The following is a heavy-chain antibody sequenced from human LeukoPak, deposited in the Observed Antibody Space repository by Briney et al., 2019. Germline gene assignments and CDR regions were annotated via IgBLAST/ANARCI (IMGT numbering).Heavy chain of an antibody. CDR2: ISSSSSTI. Sequence: GGSLRLSCAASGFTFSSYSMNWVRQAPGKGLEWVSYISSSSSTIYYADSVKGRFTISRDNAKNALYLQMNSLRAEDTAVYYCAKDLHYGSADYWGQGTLVTVSS. J-gene: IGHJ4*02. D-gene: IGHD3-10*01. CDR1: GFTFSSYS. V-gene: IGHV3-48*04. CDR3: AKDLHYGSADY.